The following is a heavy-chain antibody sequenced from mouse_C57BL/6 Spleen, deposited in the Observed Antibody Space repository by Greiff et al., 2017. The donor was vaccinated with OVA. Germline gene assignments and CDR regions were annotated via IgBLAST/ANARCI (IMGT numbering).Heavy chain of an antibody. V-gene: IGHV1-82*01. CDR1: GYAFSSSW. Sequence: VQRVESGPELVKPGASVKISCKASGYAFSSSWMNWVKQRPGKGLEWIGRIYPGDGDTNYNGKFKGKATLTADKSSSTAYMQRSSLSSEDAAVYFCARSGFGAWGQGTLVTVSA. CDR3: ARSGFGA. D-gene: IGHD3-1*01. CDR2: IYPGDGDT. J-gene: IGHJ3*01.